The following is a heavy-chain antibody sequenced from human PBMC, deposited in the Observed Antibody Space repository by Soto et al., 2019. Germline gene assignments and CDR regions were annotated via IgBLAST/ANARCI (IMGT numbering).Heavy chain of an antibody. J-gene: IGHJ6*02. CDR1: GDSVSSDSAA. V-gene: IGHV6-1*01. D-gene: IGHD6-13*01. Sequence: PSQTLSLTCAISGDSVSSDSAAWNWIRQSPSRGLEWLGRTYYRSKWYNDYAVSVKSRITINPDTSKNQFSLQLNSVTPEDTAVYYCARRQRSSSWDRGGHYYYYGMDVWGQGTTVTVSS. CDR2: TYYRSKWYN. CDR3: ARRQRSSSWDRGGHYYYYGMDV.